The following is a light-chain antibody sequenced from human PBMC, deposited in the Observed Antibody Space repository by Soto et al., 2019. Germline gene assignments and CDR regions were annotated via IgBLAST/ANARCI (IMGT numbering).Light chain of an antibody. V-gene: IGKV3-20*01. CDR3: QQYGDSRQVT. Sequence: ETVLTQSPGTLSLSPGETATLSCRAIQRVSANYLAWYQHKPGQAPRLLIYDASTRDTGTPDRFSGTGSATDFTLTIRRLEPEDFALYYCQQYGDSRQVTFGGGTKVELK. J-gene: IGKJ4*02. CDR2: DAS. CDR1: QRVSANY.